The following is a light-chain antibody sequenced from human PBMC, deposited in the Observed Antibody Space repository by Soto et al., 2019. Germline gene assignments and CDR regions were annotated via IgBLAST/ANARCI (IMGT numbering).Light chain of an antibody. CDR3: HQYGYLGT. J-gene: IGKJ1*01. CDR2: GAS. Sequence: EIVLTQSPGTLSLSPGERATLSCRSSQSVSSSYLAWYQQKPGQAPRLLISGASIRATDIPDRFTGSGSGTDFTLTISRLEPEDFAVYYCHQYGYLGTFGQGTKVDIK. V-gene: IGKV3-20*01. CDR1: QSVSSSY.